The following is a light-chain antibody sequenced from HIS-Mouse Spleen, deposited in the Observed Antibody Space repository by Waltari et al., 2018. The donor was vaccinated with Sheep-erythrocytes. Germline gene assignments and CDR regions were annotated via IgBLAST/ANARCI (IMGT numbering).Light chain of an antibody. CDR3: MQALQTPRT. Sequence: DIVMTQSPLSLPVTPGEPASISCRSSQSLLHSNGYNYLDWYLQKPGQSPQLLIYLGSDRASGVTDRLSGSGSGTDFTLKMSRVEAEDVGVYHCMQALQTPRTFGQGTKVEIK. CDR2: LGS. J-gene: IGKJ1*01. V-gene: IGKV2-28*01. CDR1: QSLLHSNGYNY.